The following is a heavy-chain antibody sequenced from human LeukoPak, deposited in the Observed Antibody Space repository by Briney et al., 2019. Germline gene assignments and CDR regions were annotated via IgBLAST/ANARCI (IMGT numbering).Heavy chain of an antibody. CDR2: IIPIFGTA. CDR3: ARTRHWRGYHLYNWFDP. D-gene: IGHD3-3*01. J-gene: IGHJ5*02. Sequence: SSVKVSCKASGGTFSSYAIIWVRQAPGQGLEWMGGIIPIFGTANYAQKFQGRVTVTTDESTSTAYMELSSLRSEDTAVYYCARTRHWRGYHLYNWFDPWGQGTLVTVSS. CDR1: GGTFSSYA. V-gene: IGHV1-69*05.